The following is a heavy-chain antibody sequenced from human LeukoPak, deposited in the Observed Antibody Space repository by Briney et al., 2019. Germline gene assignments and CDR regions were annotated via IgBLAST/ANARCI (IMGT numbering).Heavy chain of an antibody. Sequence: PGGSLRLSCAASGFTFSSYAMSWVRQAPGKGLEWVSAISGSGGSTYYADSVKGRFTISRDNSKNTLYLQMNSLRAEDTAVYYCAKAPPGPRTTRMFFDYWGQGTLVTVSS. CDR1: GFTFSSYA. D-gene: IGHD1-1*01. CDR3: AKAPPGPRTTRMFFDY. J-gene: IGHJ4*02. V-gene: IGHV3-23*01. CDR2: ISGSGGST.